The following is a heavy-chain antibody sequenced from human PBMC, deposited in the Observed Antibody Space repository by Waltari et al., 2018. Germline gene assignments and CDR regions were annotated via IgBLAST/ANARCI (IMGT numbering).Heavy chain of an antibody. V-gene: IGHV4-59*08. CDR1: GGSISSYY. J-gene: IGHJ1*01. CDR3: ARGYSRYFQH. Sequence: QVQLQESGPGLVKPSETLSLTCTVSGGSISSYYWSWIRQPPGKGLEWIGYIYYSGSTNYNPALKSRGTISVDTSKNQFSLKLSSVTAADTAVYYCARGYSRYFQHWGQGTLVTVSS. D-gene: IGHD6-13*01. CDR2: IYYSGST.